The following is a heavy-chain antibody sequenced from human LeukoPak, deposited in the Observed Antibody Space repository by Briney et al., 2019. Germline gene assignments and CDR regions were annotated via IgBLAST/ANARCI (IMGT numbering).Heavy chain of an antibody. V-gene: IGHV3-11*04. Sequence: GGSLRRSCAASGFTFSDYYMSWFRQAPGKGLEWVSYISSSGSTIYYADSVKGRFTISRDNTKNSLYLQMNSLRAEDTAVYYCAREGELWPFDYWGQEPWSPSPQ. CDR1: GFTFSDYY. CDR2: ISSSGSTI. CDR3: AREGELWPFDY. J-gene: IGHJ4*01. D-gene: IGHD5-18*01.